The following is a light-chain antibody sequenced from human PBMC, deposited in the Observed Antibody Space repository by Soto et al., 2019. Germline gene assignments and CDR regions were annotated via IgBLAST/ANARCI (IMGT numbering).Light chain of an antibody. CDR3: QQYNSYSWT. V-gene: IGKV1-5*01. Sequence: DIQMTQSPSTLSASVGDRVTITCRASQSLSSWWAWYHQKPGKAPKLLIYDASSLESGVPSRFSGSGSGTEFTLTISSLQPDDFATYYCQQYNSYSWTFGQGTKLEIK. CDR2: DAS. J-gene: IGKJ2*01. CDR1: QSLSSW.